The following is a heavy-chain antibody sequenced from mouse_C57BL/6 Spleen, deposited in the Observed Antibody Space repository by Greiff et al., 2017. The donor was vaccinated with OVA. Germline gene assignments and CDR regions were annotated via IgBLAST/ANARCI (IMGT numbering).Heavy chain of an antibody. CDR2: INPSNGGT. V-gene: IGHV1-53*01. Sequence: VQLQQPGTELVKPGASVKLSCKASGYTFTSYWMHWVKQRPGQGLEWIGNINPSNGGTNYNDKFKSKATLTVDKSSSTAYMQLSSLTSEDSAVYYCARWGLGRGYFDYWGQGTTLTVSS. D-gene: IGHD4-1*01. CDR3: ARWGLGRGYFDY. J-gene: IGHJ2*01. CDR1: GYTFTSYW.